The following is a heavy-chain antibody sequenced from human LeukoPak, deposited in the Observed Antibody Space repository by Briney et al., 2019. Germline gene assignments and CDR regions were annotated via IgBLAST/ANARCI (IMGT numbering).Heavy chain of an antibody. D-gene: IGHD3-3*01. Sequence: GGSLRLSCAASGFTFSSYWMSWVRQAPGKGLEWVANIKQDGSEKYYVDSVKGRFTISRDNAKNSLYLQMNSPRAEDTAVYYCATDYDFWSGYPSFDYWGQGTLVTVSS. CDR3: ATDYDFWSGYPSFDY. V-gene: IGHV3-7*01. J-gene: IGHJ4*02. CDR1: GFTFSSYW. CDR2: IKQDGSEK.